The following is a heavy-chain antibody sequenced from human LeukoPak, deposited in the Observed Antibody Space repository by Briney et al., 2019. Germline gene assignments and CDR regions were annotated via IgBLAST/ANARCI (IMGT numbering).Heavy chain of an antibody. V-gene: IGHV3-21*04. CDR3: ARERWNYYDSSGYYYFDY. J-gene: IGHJ4*02. Sequence: GGSLRLSCAASGFTFSSYSMNWVRQAPGKGLEWVSSISSSSSYIYYADSVKGRFTISRDNAKNSLYLQMNSLRAEDTAVYYCARERWNYYDSSGYYYFDYWGQGTLVTVSS. D-gene: IGHD3-22*01. CDR2: ISSSSSYI. CDR1: GFTFSSYS.